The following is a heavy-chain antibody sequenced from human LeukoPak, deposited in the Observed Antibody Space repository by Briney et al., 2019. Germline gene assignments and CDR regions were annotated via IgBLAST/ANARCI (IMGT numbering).Heavy chain of an antibody. CDR3: ARENVVVVAATGGGFDY. J-gene: IGHJ4*02. CDR1: GYTFTSYG. D-gene: IGHD2-15*01. Sequence: EASVKVSCKASGYTFTSYGISWVRQAPGQGLEWMGWISAYNGNTNYAQKLQGRVTMTTDTSTSTAYMELRSLRSDDTAVYYCARENVVVVAATGGGFDYWGQGTLVTVSS. CDR2: ISAYNGNT. V-gene: IGHV1-18*01.